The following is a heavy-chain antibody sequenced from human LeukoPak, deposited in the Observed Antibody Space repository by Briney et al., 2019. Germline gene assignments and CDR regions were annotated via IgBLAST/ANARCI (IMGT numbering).Heavy chain of an antibody. J-gene: IGHJ3*02. CDR2: IWYDGSNK. Sequence: GGSLRLSCAASGFTFSSYGMHWVHQAPGKGLEWVAVIWYDGSNKYYADSVKGRFTISRDNSKNTLYLQMNSLRAEDTAVYYCAREGLFLTGYYMRVDAFDIWGQGTMVTVSS. CDR1: GFTFSSYG. V-gene: IGHV3-33*01. D-gene: IGHD3-9*01. CDR3: AREGLFLTGYYMRVDAFDI.